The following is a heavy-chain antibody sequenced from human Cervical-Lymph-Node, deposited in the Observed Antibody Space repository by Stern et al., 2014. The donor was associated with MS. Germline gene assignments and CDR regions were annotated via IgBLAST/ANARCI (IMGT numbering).Heavy chain of an antibody. J-gene: IGHJ4*02. V-gene: IGHV1-2*02. CDR2: IKPNSVDT. CDR3: ARDGRSSYGSGSYYSSGY. CDR1: GYSFTGYF. Sequence: QMQLVQSGAEVKKPGASVKVSCKASGYSFTGYFLHWVRQAPGQGLEWMGWIKPNSVDTNYAQKFHGRVTMTRDSSSSTAYMELSSLRSDDTAVYYCARDGRSSYGSGSYYSSGYWGQGTLVTVSS. D-gene: IGHD3-10*01.